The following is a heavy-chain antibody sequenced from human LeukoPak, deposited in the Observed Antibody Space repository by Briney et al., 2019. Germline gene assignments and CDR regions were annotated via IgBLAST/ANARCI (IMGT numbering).Heavy chain of an antibody. CDR2: ISGSGDIT. Sequence: GGSLRLSCAASEFIFSSYVMSWVRQAPGKGLEWVSSISGSGDITYYADSVKGRFTISRDNSKNTLYLQMNSLRAEDTAVYYCARPIVGAKGGYFDYWGQGTLVTVSS. V-gene: IGHV3-23*01. D-gene: IGHD1-26*01. CDR3: ARPIVGAKGGYFDY. CDR1: EFIFSSYV. J-gene: IGHJ4*02.